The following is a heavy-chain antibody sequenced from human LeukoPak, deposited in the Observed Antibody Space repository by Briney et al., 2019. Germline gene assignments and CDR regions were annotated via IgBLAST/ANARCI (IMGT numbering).Heavy chain of an antibody. D-gene: IGHD3-9*01. J-gene: IGHJ1*01. Sequence: ASVKVSCKASGYTFTSYGISWVRQAPGQGLEWMGWISAYNGNTNYAQRLQGRVTMTTDTSTSTAYMELRSLRSDDTAVYYCARGLRYYDILTGYYFAEYFQHWGQGTLVTVSS. CDR2: ISAYNGNT. CDR1: GYTFTSYG. V-gene: IGHV1-18*01. CDR3: ARGLRYYDILTGYYFAEYFQH.